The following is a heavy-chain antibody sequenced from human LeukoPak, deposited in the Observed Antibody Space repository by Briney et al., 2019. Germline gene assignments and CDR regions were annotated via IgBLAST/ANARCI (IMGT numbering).Heavy chain of an antibody. J-gene: IGHJ5*02. CDR3: AEEINYYDSSGYPYH. CDR1: GFTFSSYG. Sequence: PGRSLRLSCAASGFTFSSYGMHWVRQAPGKGLEWVAVIWYDGSNKYYADSVKGRFTISRDNSKNTLYLQMNSLRAEDTAAYYCAEEINYYDSSGYPYHWGQGTLVTVSS. CDR2: IWYDGSNK. D-gene: IGHD3-22*01. V-gene: IGHV3-33*06.